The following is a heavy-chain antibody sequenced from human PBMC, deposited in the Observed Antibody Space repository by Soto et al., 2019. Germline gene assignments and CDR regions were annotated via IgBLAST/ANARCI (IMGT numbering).Heavy chain of an antibody. CDR2: IYHSGST. D-gene: IGHD3-10*01. J-gene: IGHJ5*02. V-gene: IGHV4-38-2*01. CDR1: GYSISSGYY. Sequence: ASETLSLTCAVSGYSISSGYYWGWIRQPPGKGLEWIGSIYHSGSTYYNPSLKSRVTISVDTSKNQFSLKLSSVTAADTAVYCCATAPLLRGVTNWFDPWGQGTLVTVSS. CDR3: ATAPLLRGVTNWFDP.